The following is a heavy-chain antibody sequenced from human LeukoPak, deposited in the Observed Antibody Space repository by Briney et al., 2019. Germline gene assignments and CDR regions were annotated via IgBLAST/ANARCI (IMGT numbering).Heavy chain of an antibody. D-gene: IGHD3-22*01. J-gene: IGHJ4*02. CDR2: ISGSGGST. Sequence: PGGSLRLSCAASGFTFSSYAMSWVRQAPGKGLEWVSAISGSGGSTYYADSVKGRFTISRDNSKNTLYLQMNSLRVEDTAVYYCARVQREYYYDSSGIMGNWGQGTLVTVSS. CDR3: ARVQREYYYDSSGIMGN. CDR1: GFTFSSYA. V-gene: IGHV3-23*01.